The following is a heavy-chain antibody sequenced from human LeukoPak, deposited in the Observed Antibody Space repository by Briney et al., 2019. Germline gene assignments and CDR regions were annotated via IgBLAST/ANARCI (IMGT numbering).Heavy chain of an antibody. CDR2: IIPIFGTA. Sequence: ASVKVSCKASGGTFSSYAISWVRQAPGQGLEWMGGIIPIFGTANYAQKFQGRVTITADKSTSTAYMELSSLRSEDTAVYYCASLAVAGTDAGYWGQGTLVTVSS. CDR1: GGTFSSYA. D-gene: IGHD6-19*01. CDR3: ASLAVAGTDAGY. J-gene: IGHJ4*02. V-gene: IGHV1-69*06.